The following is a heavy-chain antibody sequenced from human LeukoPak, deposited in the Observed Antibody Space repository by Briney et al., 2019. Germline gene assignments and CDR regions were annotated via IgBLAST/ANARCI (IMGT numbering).Heavy chain of an antibody. Sequence: SVKVSCKASGGTFSSYAISWVRQAPGQGLEWMGGIIPIFGTANYAQKFQGRVTITADESTSTAYMELSSLRSDDTAVYYCVRDARGAAAAGDAFDIWGQGTMVTVSS. CDR2: IIPIFGTA. D-gene: IGHD6-13*01. CDR1: GGTFSSYA. CDR3: VRDARGAAAAGDAFDI. V-gene: IGHV1-69*13. J-gene: IGHJ3*02.